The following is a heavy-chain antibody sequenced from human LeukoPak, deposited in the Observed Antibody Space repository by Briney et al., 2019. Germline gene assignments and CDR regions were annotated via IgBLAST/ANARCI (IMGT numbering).Heavy chain of an antibody. CDR2: IKSKIDGGTT. J-gene: IGHJ4*02. Sequence: PGGSLRLSCVASGFIFSNAGMSWVRQAPGKGLEWVGRIKSKIDGGTTDYAAPVKGRFTISRDDSKNTLYLEMNSLKSEDPAVYYCTTDSADYGGFDYWGQGTLVTVSS. D-gene: IGHD4-23*01. V-gene: IGHV3-15*01. CDR3: TTDSADYGGFDY. CDR1: GFIFSNAG.